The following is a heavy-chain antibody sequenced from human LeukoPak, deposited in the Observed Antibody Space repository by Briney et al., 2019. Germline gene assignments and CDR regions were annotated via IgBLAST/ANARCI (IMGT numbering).Heavy chain of an antibody. CDR2: IYTSGST. V-gene: IGHV4-61*02. D-gene: IGHD2-2*01. CDR1: GGSISSGSYY. Sequence: PSQTLSLTCTVSGGSISSGSYYWSWIRQPAGKGLEWIGRIYTSGSTNYNPSLKSRDTISVDTSKNQFSLKLSSVTAADTAVYYCARDRCSSTSCSGAFDIWGQGTMVTVSS. CDR3: ARDRCSSTSCSGAFDI. J-gene: IGHJ3*02.